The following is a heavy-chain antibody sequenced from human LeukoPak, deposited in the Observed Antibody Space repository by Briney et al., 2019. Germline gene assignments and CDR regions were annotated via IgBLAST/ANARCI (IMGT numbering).Heavy chain of an antibody. J-gene: IGHJ3*02. CDR2: MNPNSGNT. CDR3: ARDRGGAMVYMAFDI. V-gene: IGHV1-8*01. Sequence: GASVKVSCKASGYTFTSYDINWVRQASGQGLEWMGWMNPNSGNTGYAQKFQGRVTMTRDTSISTAYMELSSLRSEDTAVYYCARDRGGAMVYMAFDIWGQGTMVTVSS. CDR1: GYTFTSYD. D-gene: IGHD5-18*01.